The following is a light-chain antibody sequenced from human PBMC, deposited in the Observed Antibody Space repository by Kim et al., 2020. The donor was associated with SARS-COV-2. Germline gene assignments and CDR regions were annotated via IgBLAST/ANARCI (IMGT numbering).Light chain of an antibody. V-gene: IGLV3-21*04. J-gene: IGLJ1*01. CDR3: QVWDRASDHPV. CDR1: NIAFKS. Sequence: SSELTQPPSVSVAPGQTARMTCGGDNIAFKSVHWYQQKAGQAPLLVIYYDRDRPSGIPERFSGSNSGNTATLTISRVEAGDEADYYCQVWDRASDHPVFGTGTKVTVL. CDR2: YDR.